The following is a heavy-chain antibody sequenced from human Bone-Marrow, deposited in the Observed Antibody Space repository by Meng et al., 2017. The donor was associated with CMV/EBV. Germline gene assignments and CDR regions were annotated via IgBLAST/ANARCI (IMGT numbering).Heavy chain of an antibody. J-gene: IGHJ2*01. D-gene: IGHD1-14*01. V-gene: IGHV3-20*04. CDR3: ARASTTDWYFDL. CDR1: GFTFDDYG. CDR2: INWNGGST. Sequence: SCSASGFTFDDYGMSWVRQAPGKGLEWVSGINWNGGSTGYADSVKGRFTISRDNAKNSLYLQMNSLRAEDTALYYCARASTTDWYFDLWGRGTLVTVSS.